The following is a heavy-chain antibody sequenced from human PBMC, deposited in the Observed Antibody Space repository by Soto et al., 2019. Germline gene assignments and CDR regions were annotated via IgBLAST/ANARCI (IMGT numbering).Heavy chain of an antibody. Sequence: QVQLVESGGGVVQPGRSLRLSCAASGFTFSSYGMHWVRLAPGKGLEWVAVIWYDGSNKYYADSVKGRFTISRDNSKNTLYLQMNSLRAEVTAVYYFARSAAAGFDYWFQGTLVTVSS. CDR2: IWYDGSNK. D-gene: IGHD6-13*01. CDR1: GFTFSSYG. V-gene: IGHV3-33*01. J-gene: IGHJ4*02. CDR3: ARSAAAGFDY.